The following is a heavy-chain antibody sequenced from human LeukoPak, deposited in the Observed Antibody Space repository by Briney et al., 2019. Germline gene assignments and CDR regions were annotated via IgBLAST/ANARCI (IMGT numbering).Heavy chain of an antibody. CDR1: GFTFSSYA. Sequence: KTGGSLRLSCAASGFTFSSYAMSWVRQAPGKGLEWVSAISGSGGSTYYADSVKGRFTISRDNSKNTLYLQMNSLRAEDTAVYYCAKGHFNWLISGNYFDYWGQGTLVTVSS. D-gene: IGHD3-9*01. V-gene: IGHV3-23*01. CDR3: AKGHFNWLISGNYFDY. CDR2: ISGSGGST. J-gene: IGHJ4*02.